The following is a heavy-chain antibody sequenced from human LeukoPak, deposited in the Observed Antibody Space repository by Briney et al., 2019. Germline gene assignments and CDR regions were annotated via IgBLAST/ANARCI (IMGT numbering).Heavy chain of an antibody. V-gene: IGHV3-9*01. CDR3: AKGREDDYVWGFFDY. J-gene: IGHJ4*02. D-gene: IGHD3-16*01. CDR2: ISWNRGSI. Sequence: ARRSLRLSCAASGFTFDDYAMHWVRQAPGKGLEWVSGISWNRGSIGYADSVKGRFTISRDNAKNSLYLQMNSLRAEDTALYYCAKGREDDYVWGFFDYWGQGTLVTVSS. CDR1: GFTFDDYA.